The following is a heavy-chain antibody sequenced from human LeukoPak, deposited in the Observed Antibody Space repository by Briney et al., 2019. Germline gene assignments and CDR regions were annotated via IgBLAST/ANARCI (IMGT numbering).Heavy chain of an antibody. V-gene: IGHV1-2*02. CDR3: ARERGQQLVFIRFDP. J-gene: IGHJ5*02. CDR1: GYTFTGYY. CDR2: INPNSGGT. D-gene: IGHD6-13*01. Sequence: ASVKGFCKASGYTFTGYYMHWVRQAPGQGLEWMGWINPNSGGTNYAQKFQGRVTMTRDTSISTAYMELSRLRSDDTAVYYCARERGQQLVFIRFDPWGQGTLVTVSS.